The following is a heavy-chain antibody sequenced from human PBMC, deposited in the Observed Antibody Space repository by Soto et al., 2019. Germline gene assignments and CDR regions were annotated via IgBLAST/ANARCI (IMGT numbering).Heavy chain of an antibody. D-gene: IGHD6-13*01. CDR2: INPSDGTA. J-gene: IGHJ6*02. CDR1: GYSFITYY. V-gene: IGHV1-46*03. Sequence: ASVKVSCKTSGYSFITYYMHWVRQAPGQGFEWMGMINPSDGTAKTAQKFHDRISMTRDTSTSTVKMELSSLKSDDTAVYYCARERQLVPSYYYYGIDVWG. CDR3: ARERQLVPSYYYYGIDV.